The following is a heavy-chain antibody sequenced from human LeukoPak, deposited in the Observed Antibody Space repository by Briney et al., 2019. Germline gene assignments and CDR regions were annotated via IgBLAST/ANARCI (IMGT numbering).Heavy chain of an antibody. Sequence: ASVKVSCKASGYTFTGYYMRWVRQAPGQGLEWMGRINPNSGGTNYAQKFQGRVTMTRDTSISTAYMELSRLRSDDTAVYYCASILDSSGYYSPWEVDYWGQGTLVTVSS. CDR2: INPNSGGT. V-gene: IGHV1-2*06. J-gene: IGHJ4*02. CDR3: ASILDSSGYYSPWEVDY. CDR1: GYTFTGYY. D-gene: IGHD3-22*01.